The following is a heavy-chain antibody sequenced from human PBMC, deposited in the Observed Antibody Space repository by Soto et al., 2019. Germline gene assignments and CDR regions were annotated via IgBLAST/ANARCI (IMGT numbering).Heavy chain of an antibody. CDR2: IKQDGTEK. CDR3: ALIILGRAETGQHY. CDR1: GFTFSDYW. Sequence: EVQLVESGGGLVQPGGSLRLSCAASGFTFSDYWMNWVRRAPGKGLEWLANIKQDGTEKYYVDSVKGRFTISRDNAKNSLYLQMTSLRGEDTAVYYCALIILGRAETGQHYWGQGTLVTVSS. V-gene: IGHV3-7*01. D-gene: IGHD3-10*01. J-gene: IGHJ4*02.